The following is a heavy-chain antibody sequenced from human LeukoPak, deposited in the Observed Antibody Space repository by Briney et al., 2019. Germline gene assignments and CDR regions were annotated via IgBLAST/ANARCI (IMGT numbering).Heavy chain of an antibody. V-gene: IGHV4-30-4*08. CDR3: ARPIRDYGDYESHWYFDL. CDR2: IYYSGST. Sequence: KPSETLSLTCTVSGGSISSGDYYWSWIRQPPGKGLEWIGYIYYSGSTYYNPSLKSRVTISVDTSKNQFSLKLSSVTAADTAVYYCARPIRDYGDYESHWYFDLWGRGTLVTVSS. CDR1: GGSISSGDYY. J-gene: IGHJ2*01. D-gene: IGHD4-17*01.